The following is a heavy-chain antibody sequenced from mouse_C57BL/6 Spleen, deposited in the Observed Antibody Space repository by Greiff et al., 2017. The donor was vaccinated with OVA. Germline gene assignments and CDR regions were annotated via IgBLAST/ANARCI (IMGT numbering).Heavy chain of an antibody. V-gene: IGHV1-54*01. D-gene: IGHD1-2*01. Sequence: VQLQQSGAELVRPGTSVKVSCKASGFAFTNYLIAWVKQRPGQGLEWIGVINPGSGGTNYNEKFKGKATQTADKSSSTAYMQHSSLTSEDSAVYFCARSREYGPGYWGQGTTLTVSS. CDR1: GFAFTNYL. CDR2: INPGSGGT. CDR3: ARSREYGPGY. J-gene: IGHJ2*01.